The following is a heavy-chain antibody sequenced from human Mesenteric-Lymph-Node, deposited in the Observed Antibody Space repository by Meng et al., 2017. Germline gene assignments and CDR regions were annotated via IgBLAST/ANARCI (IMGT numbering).Heavy chain of an antibody. CDR3: ARLTTVTYYFDY. Sequence: QVHLQESGPGLVNPSQTLSLTCTVSGGSISSGGYYWSWIRQHPGKGLEWIGYIYYSGSTNYNPSLKSRVTISVDTSKNQFSLKLSSVTAADTAVYYCARLTTVTYYFDYWGQGTLVTVSS. CDR1: GGSISSGGYY. V-gene: IGHV4-61*08. J-gene: IGHJ4*02. CDR2: IYYSGST. D-gene: IGHD4-17*01.